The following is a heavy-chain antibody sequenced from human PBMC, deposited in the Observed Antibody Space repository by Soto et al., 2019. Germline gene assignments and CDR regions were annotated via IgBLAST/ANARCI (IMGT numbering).Heavy chain of an antibody. Sequence: PGGSLRLSCVASGFTFSNAWMSWVRQAPGKGLEWVGRIKTKSDGGTTDYAAPVKGRFTISRDDSKNTLYLQMNSLKTEDSAVYYCTAKRGSGSYIASWGQGTLVTVSS. CDR1: GFTFSNAW. D-gene: IGHD3-10*01. V-gene: IGHV3-15*01. CDR2: IKTKSDGGTT. CDR3: TAKRGSGSYIAS. J-gene: IGHJ4*02.